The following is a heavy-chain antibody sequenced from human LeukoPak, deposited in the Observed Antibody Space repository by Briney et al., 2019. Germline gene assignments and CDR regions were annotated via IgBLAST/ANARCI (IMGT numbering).Heavy chain of an antibody. V-gene: IGHV3-53*01. CDR2: IYSGGST. J-gene: IGHJ6*02. D-gene: IGHD4-17*01. Sequence: PGGSLRLSCAASGFTVGSNTMSWVRQARGKGLEWVSIIYSGGSTSYADSVKGRFTISRDNAKNSLYLQMNSLRAEDTAVYHCARDGTTVITNYYYYGMDVWGQGTTVTVSS. CDR1: GFTVGSNT. CDR3: ARDGTTVITNYYYYGMDV.